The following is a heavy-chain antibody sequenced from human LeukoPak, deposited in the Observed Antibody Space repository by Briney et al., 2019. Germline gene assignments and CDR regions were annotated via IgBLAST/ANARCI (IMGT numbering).Heavy chain of an antibody. CDR3: AKDLNYYDSSGYSVDY. Sequence: GGSLRLSCAASGFTFSSYAMSWVRQAPGKGLEWVSAISGSGGSTYYADSVKGRFTISRDNSKNTLYLQMNSPRAEDTAVYYCAKDLNYYDSSGYSVDYWGQGTLVTVSS. CDR2: ISGSGGST. V-gene: IGHV3-23*01. D-gene: IGHD3-22*01. CDR1: GFTFSSYA. J-gene: IGHJ4*02.